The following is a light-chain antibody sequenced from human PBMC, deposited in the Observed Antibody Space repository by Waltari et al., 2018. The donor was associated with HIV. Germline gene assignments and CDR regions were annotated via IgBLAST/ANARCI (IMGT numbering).Light chain of an antibody. CDR3: QQYNNSPPWS. V-gene: IGKV3-15*01. CDR1: QSVATN. J-gene: IGKJ1*01. Sequence: RVMTQSPATLSVSPGESATLSCRASQSVATNLAWYQQKPGQAPRLLIYAASTRATGVPARFSGSGSGTEFTLTITSLQSEDAAVYYCQQYNNSPPWSFGQGTKVEI. CDR2: AAS.